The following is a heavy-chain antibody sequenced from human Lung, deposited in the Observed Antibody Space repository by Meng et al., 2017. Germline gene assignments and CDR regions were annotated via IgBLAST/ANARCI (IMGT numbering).Heavy chain of an antibody. V-gene: IGHV6-1*01. CDR3: ARSQQWLDS. Sequence: HVHLQQSGPGLVKLPQTLPLTGAISWDSVSSNSAAWHWSRQSQSSGLEWRGRTYYRSKLYNGYAVSVRSRITINPDTSKNQFSVQLNSVTPEDTAVYYCARSQQWLDSWGQGTLVTVSS. CDR2: TYYRSKLYN. J-gene: IGHJ4*02. CDR1: WDSVSSNSAA. D-gene: IGHD6-19*01.